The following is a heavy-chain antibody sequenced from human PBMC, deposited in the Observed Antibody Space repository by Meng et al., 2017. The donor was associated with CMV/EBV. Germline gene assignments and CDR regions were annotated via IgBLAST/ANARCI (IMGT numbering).Heavy chain of an antibody. D-gene: IGHD2-15*01. J-gene: IGHJ3*02. V-gene: IGHV1-8*01. CDR2: MNPNSGNT. Sequence: ASVKVSCKASGYTFTSYDINWVQQDTGQGIEWMGWMNPNSGNTDYAQKFQGRVTMTRNTSISTAYMELSSLRSEDTAVYYCVRSRSGPPLQDAFDIWGQGTMVTVSS. CDR1: GYTFTSYD. CDR3: VRSRSGPPLQDAFDI.